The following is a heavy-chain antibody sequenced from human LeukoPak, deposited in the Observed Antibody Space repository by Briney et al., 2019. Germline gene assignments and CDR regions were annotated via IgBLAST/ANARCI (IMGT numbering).Heavy chain of an antibody. CDR1: GFTFSSYW. CDR3: ATGTMYSGTFLLDY. V-gene: IGHV3-74*01. Sequence: GGSRRLSCAASGFTFSSYWMHWVRQAPGKGLVWVSRINSDGSSTNYGDSVKGRFTISRDNAKSTLYLQMNSLRAEDTAVYYCATGTMYSGTFLLDYWGQGTLVTVSS. CDR2: INSDGSST. D-gene: IGHD1-26*01. J-gene: IGHJ4*02.